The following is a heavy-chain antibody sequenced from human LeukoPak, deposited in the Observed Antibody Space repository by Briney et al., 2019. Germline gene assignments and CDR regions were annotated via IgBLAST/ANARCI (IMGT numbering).Heavy chain of an antibody. V-gene: IGHV3-21*01. J-gene: IGHJ4*02. CDR1: GFTLSSYS. Sequence: GGSLRLSCAASGFTLSSYSMNWVRQAPGRGLEWVSYISSSSTHIYYADSVKSRFTITRDNARNSLYLQMNSLRAEDTAIYCCAKELPRQHFDYWGQGTLVTVSS. D-gene: IGHD1-26*01. CDR2: ISSSSTHI. CDR3: AKELPRQHFDY.